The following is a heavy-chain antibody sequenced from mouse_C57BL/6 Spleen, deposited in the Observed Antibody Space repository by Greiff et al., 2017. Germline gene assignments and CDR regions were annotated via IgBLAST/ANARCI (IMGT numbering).Heavy chain of an antibody. CDR1: GYTFTSYW. CDR3: ASVYGGLYYAMDY. Sequence: VQLQQPGAELVRPGTSVKLSCKASGYTFTSYWMHWVKQRPGQGLEWIGVIDPSDSYTNYNQKFKGKATLTVDTSSSTAYMQLSSLTSEDSAVYYCASVYGGLYYAMDYWGQGTSVTVSS. V-gene: IGHV1-59*01. J-gene: IGHJ4*01. D-gene: IGHD1-1*01. CDR2: IDPSDSYT.